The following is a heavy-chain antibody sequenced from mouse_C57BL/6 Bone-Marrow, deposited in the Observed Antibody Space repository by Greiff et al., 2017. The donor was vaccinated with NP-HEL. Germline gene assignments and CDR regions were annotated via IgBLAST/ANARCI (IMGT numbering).Heavy chain of an antibody. J-gene: IGHJ3*01. CDR2: IYPGDGDT. Sequence: VQLVESGPELVKPGASVKISCKASGYAFSSSWMNWVKQRPGKGLEWIGRIYPGDGDTYYNEKFKGKATLTADKSSSTAYMQLSSLTSEDSAVYYCARDWAWFAYWDRGTVVTVSA. CDR1: GYAFSSSW. V-gene: IGHV1-82*01. CDR3: ARDWAWFAY. D-gene: IGHD4-1*01.